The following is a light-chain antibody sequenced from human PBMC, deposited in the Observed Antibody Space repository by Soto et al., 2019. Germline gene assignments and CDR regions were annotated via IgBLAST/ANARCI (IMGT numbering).Light chain of an antibody. Sequence: QSALTQPASVSGSPGQSITISCTGTSSDVGSYNYVSWYQQHPGKAPKLMIYEVSDRPSGISSRFSGSKSGNTAPLTISGLQTEDEADYYCQSYDNSLSALVFGTGTKVTVL. CDR3: QSYDNSLSALV. CDR1: SSDVGSYNY. CDR2: EVS. J-gene: IGLJ1*01. V-gene: IGLV2-14*01.